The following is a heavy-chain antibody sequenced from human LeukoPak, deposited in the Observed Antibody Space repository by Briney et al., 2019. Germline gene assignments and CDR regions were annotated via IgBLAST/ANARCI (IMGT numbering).Heavy chain of an antibody. CDR1: GFTFSSYA. CDR2: ISDTGGTT. CDR3: ARDRPSGSWGFDY. V-gene: IGHV3-23*01. D-gene: IGHD1-26*01. Sequence: GGSLRLSCAASGFTFSSYAMNWVRQAPGKGLEWVSSISDTGGTTYYADSVKGRFTISRDNSKNTPYLQMNSLRAEDTAVYYCARDRPSGSWGFDYWGQGTLVTVSS. J-gene: IGHJ4*02.